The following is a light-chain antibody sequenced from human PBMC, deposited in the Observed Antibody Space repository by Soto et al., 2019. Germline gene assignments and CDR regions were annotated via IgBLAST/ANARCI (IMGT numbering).Light chain of an antibody. CDR2: DVS. V-gene: IGLV2-11*01. J-gene: IGLJ3*02. CDR3: CSYSGSDSLL. Sequence: QSVLTQPRSVSGSPGESVTISCSGTSSDVGSYNYVSWYQQYPGKAPKVMIYDVSERPSEVPVRFSGSKSGNTASLIISGLQAEDEAEYFCCSYSGSDSLLFGGGTKVTVL. CDR1: SSDVGSYNY.